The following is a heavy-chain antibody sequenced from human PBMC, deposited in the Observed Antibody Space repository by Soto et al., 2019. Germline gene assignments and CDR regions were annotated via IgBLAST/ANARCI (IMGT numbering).Heavy chain of an antibody. J-gene: IGHJ4*02. CDR1: GFTFSSYS. CDR2: ISSSSSSI. V-gene: IGHV3-48*02. CDR3: ASWPDAGDY. Sequence: LRLSCAASGFTFSSYSMNWGRQAPGKGVEWVSYISSSSSSIYYVDSVKGRFTISRDNAKNSLYLQMNSLRDEDTAVYYCASWPDAGDYWGQGTLVNVSS.